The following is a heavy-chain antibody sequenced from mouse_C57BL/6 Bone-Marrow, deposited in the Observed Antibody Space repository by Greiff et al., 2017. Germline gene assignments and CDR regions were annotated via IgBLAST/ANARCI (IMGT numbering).Heavy chain of an antibody. D-gene: IGHD1-2*01. CDR3: AGYSRRDWYCDV. J-gene: IGHJ1*03. CDR1: GFTFSSYG. V-gene: IGHV5-6*01. CDR2: LSSGGSYN. Sequence: EVQLVESGGDLVKPGGSLKLSCAASGFTFSSYGLSWVRPTPDKRLEWVATLSSGGSYNYYPASVQGRFTISIDNAKNTLYLQMSSLKSEDTAMYYCAGYSRRDWYCDVWGTGTTVTVSS.